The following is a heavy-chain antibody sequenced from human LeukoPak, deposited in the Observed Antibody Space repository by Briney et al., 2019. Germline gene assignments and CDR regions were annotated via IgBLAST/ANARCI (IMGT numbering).Heavy chain of an antibody. V-gene: IGHV1-24*01. CDR1: GYTFTSYG. J-gene: IGHJ4*02. CDR2: FDPEDGET. CDR3: ATGPQWLAPFYFDY. Sequence: GASVKVSCKASGYTFTSYGISWVRQAPGKGLEWMGGFDPEDGETIYAQKFQGRVTMTEDTSTDTAYMELSSLRSEDTAVYYCATGPQWLAPFYFDYWGQGTLVTVSS. D-gene: IGHD6-19*01.